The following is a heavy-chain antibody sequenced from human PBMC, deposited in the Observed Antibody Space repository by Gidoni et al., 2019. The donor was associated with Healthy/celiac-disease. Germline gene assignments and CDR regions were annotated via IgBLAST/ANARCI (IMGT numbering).Heavy chain of an antibody. Sequence: EVQLVESGGGLVKPGGSLRLSCAASGFIFSNAWMRWVRQAPGKGLEWVGRIKSKTGGGTTDYAAPGKGRFTISRDDSKNKLYLQMNSLKTEDTAVYYCTTDDSSGIDYWGQGTLVTVSS. CDR3: TTDDSSGIDY. CDR2: IKSKTGGGTT. CDR1: GFIFSNAW. V-gene: IGHV3-15*01. D-gene: IGHD3-22*01. J-gene: IGHJ4*02.